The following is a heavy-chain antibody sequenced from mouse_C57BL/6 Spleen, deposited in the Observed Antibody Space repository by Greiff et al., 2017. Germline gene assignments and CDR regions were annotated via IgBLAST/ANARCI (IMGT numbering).Heavy chain of an antibody. CDR2: INPYNGGT. CDR1: GYTFTDYY. Sequence: VQLQQSGPVLVKPGASVKMSCKASGYTFTDYYMNWVKQSHGKSLEWIGVINPYNGGTSYNQKFKGKATLTVDKSSSTAYMELNSLTSEDSAVYYCASYDYDDYYAMDYWGQGTSVTVAS. D-gene: IGHD2-4*01. V-gene: IGHV1-19*01. CDR3: ASYDYDDYYAMDY. J-gene: IGHJ4*01.